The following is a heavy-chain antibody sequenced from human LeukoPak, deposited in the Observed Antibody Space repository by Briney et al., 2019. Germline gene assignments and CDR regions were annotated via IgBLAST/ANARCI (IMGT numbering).Heavy chain of an antibody. D-gene: IGHD2-21*02. CDR1: GFTFSNAW. Sequence: PGGSLRLSCAASGFTFSNAWMSWVRQAPGKGLEWVGRIKSKTDGGTTDYAAPVKGRFTISRDDSKNTLYLQMNSLKTEDTAVYYCTTDLAYCGGDCYRHFDYWGQGTLVTVSS. CDR2: IKSKTDGGTT. V-gene: IGHV3-15*01. J-gene: IGHJ4*02. CDR3: TTDLAYCGGDCYRHFDY.